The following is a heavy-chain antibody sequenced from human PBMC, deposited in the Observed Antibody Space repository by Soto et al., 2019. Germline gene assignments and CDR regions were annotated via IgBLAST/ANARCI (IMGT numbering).Heavy chain of an antibody. D-gene: IGHD6-19*01. CDR2: FYYDGRT. CDR1: GASFSDANYY. CDR3: ERRSHIAVALT. J-gene: IGHJ4*02. Sequence: NPSETLSLTCIVSGASFSDANYYWVWIRQPPGEGLEWIGSFYYDGRTYYNASLKSRVTISVDTSKNHFSLMLTSVTAADTAVYYCERRSHIAVALTWGQGTLVTVSS. V-gene: IGHV4-39*02.